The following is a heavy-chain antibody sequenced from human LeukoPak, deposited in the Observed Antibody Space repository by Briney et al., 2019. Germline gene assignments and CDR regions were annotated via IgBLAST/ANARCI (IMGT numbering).Heavy chain of an antibody. V-gene: IGHV4-59*01. CDR2: IYYSGST. J-gene: IGHJ4*02. CDR1: GGSISSYY. CDR3: AGYYDSSGYAVDY. D-gene: IGHD3-22*01. Sequence: PSETLSLTCTVSGGSISSYYWSWIRQPPGKGLEWIGYIYYSGSTNYNPSLKSRVTISVDTSKNQFSLKLSSVTAADTAVYYCAGYYDSSGYAVDYWGQGTLVTVSS.